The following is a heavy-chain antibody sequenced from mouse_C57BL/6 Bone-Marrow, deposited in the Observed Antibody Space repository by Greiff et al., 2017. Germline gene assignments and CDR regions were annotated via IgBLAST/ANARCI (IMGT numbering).Heavy chain of an antibody. CDR3: ARTGRVRRNYAMDY. D-gene: IGHD2-14*01. CDR1: GYTFTSYW. J-gene: IGHJ4*01. V-gene: IGHV1-50*01. CDR2: IDPSDSYT. Sequence: QVQLQQPGAELVKPGASVKLSCKASGYTFTSYWMQWVKQRPGQGLEWIGEIDPSDSYTNYNQKFKGKATLTVDTSSSTAYMQLSSLTSEDSAVYYCARTGRVRRNYAMDYWGQGTAVTVSS.